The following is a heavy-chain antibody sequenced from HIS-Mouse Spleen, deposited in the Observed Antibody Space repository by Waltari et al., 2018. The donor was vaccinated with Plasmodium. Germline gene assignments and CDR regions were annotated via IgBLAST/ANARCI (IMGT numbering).Heavy chain of an antibody. Sequence: EVQLVESGGGLIQPGGSLRLSCPASGFTVSSSYMIWVRQAPGKGLEWVSVIYSGGSTYYADSVKGRFTISRDNSKNTLYLQMNSLRAEDTAVYYCARGMKSSSSAFDIWGQGTMVTVSS. CDR3: ARGMKSSSSAFDI. CDR2: IYSGGST. J-gene: IGHJ3*02. CDR1: GFTVSSSY. D-gene: IGHD6-6*01. V-gene: IGHV3-53*01.